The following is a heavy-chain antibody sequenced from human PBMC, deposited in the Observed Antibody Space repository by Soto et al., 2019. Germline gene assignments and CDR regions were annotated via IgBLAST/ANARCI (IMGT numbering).Heavy chain of an antibody. CDR3: ATGGYSGYPRYFDY. J-gene: IGHJ4*02. D-gene: IGHD5-12*01. Sequence: ASVKVSCKASGYTLANYAMHWVRQAPGKGLEWMGGFDPEDGETIYAQKFQGRVTMTEDTSTDTAYMELSSLRSEDTAVHYCATGGYSGYPRYFDYWGQGTLVTVSS. CDR2: FDPEDGET. CDR1: GYTLANYA. V-gene: IGHV1-24*01.